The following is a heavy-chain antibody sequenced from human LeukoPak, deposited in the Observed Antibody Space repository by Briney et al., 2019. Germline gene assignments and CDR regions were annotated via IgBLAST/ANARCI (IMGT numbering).Heavy chain of an antibody. CDR3: AKALRYYDFWSGYGQDDFYYYYGMDV. V-gene: IGHV3-23*01. Sequence: GGSLRLSCVASGFTFNYYAVSWLRQAPGKGLEWVSAISGSGGSTYYADSVKGRFTISRDNSKNTLYLQMNSLRAEDTAVYYCAKALRYYDFWSGYGQDDFYYYYGMDVWGQGTTVTVSS. J-gene: IGHJ6*02. D-gene: IGHD3-3*01. CDR1: GFTFNYYA. CDR2: ISGSGGST.